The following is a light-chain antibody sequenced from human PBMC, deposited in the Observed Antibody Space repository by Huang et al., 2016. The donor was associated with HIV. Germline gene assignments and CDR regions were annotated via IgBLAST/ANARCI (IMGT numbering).Light chain of an antibody. J-gene: IGKJ1*01. V-gene: IGKV2-30*02. CDR1: HSLLHSDGNTC. Sequence: DVVLTQSPLSLPVTLGQPASISCKSSHSLLHSDGNTCLNWFLQRPGQSPRSLIYNVSNRDFGVPDRFSGSGSGADFTLTISRVEADDIGVYYCMQGTHWPQTFGQGTKVEVK. CDR2: NVS. CDR3: MQGTHWPQT.